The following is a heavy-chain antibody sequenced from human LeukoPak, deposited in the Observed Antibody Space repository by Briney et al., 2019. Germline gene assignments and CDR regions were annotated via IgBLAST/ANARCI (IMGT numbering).Heavy chain of an antibody. CDR3: ASRYDYGDYVQPLDY. CDR1: GYTFTGYY. CDR2: INPNSGGT. J-gene: IGHJ4*02. D-gene: IGHD4-17*01. V-gene: IGHV1-2*02. Sequence: GASVKVSCKASGYTFTGYYMHWVRQAPGQGLEWMGWINPNSGGTNYAQKFQGRVTMTRDTSISTAYMELSRLRSDDTAVYYCASRYDYGDYVQPLDYWGQGTLVTASS.